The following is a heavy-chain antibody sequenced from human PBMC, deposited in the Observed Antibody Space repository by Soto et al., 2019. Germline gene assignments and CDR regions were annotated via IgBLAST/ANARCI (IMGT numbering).Heavy chain of an antibody. V-gene: IGHV1-2*04. CDR2: INPNSDGT. CDR3: ARDKANYYGSGSYYNPRYGMDV. D-gene: IGHD3-10*01. Sequence: QVPLVQSGAEVKKPGASVKVSCKASGYTFTGYYMHWVRQAPGQGLEWMGWINPNSDGTNYAQKFQGWVTMTRDTSISTAYMELSRLRSDDTAVYYCARDKANYYGSGSYYNPRYGMDVWGQGTTVTVSS. CDR1: GYTFTGYY. J-gene: IGHJ6*02.